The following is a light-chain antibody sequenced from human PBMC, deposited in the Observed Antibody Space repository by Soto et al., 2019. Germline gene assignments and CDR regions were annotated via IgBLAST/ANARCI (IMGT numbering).Light chain of an antibody. CDR2: AAS. CDR3: QKYDSAPSLT. CDR1: QGISSF. V-gene: IGKV1-27*01. J-gene: IGKJ4*01. Sequence: DIQMTQSPSSLSASVGDRVTVTCRASQGISSFLAWYQQKPGKVPKLLIYAASTLQPGVPSRFSGSGYGTDFTLTISSLPPEDVATYYCQKYDSAPSLTFGGGTKVEIK.